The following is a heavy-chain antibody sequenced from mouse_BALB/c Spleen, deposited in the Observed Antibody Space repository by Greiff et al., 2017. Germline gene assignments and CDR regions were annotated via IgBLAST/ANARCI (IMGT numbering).Heavy chain of an antibody. D-gene: IGHD2-3*01. CDR1: GYTFTSYW. J-gene: IGHJ2*01. CDR2: IAPGSGST. Sequence: DLVKPGASVKLSCKASGYTFTSYWINWIKQRPGQGLEWIGRIAPGSGSTYYNEMFKGKATLTVDTSSSTAYIQLSSLSSEDAAVYFCARSGYDGYYYWGQGTTLTVSS. V-gene: IGHV1S41*01. CDR3: ARSGYDGYYY.